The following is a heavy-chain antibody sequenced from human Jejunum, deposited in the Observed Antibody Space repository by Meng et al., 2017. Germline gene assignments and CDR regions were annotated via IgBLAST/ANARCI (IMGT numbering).Heavy chain of an antibody. CDR1: GYSFTGYF. V-gene: IGHV1-2*06. D-gene: IGHD2-8*01. CDR3: ATNTYDSTNYWAY. CDR2: INPNSGAT. J-gene: IGHJ1*01. Sequence: QVQLMQAGVEMREPGASVQVPCKASGYSFTGYFMHGVRRAPGQGFEWLGRINPNSGATDYAQNFHGRVTMTRDTSITTAFMELSSLTSDDTAVYYCATNTYDSTNYWAYWGQGTLVTVSS.